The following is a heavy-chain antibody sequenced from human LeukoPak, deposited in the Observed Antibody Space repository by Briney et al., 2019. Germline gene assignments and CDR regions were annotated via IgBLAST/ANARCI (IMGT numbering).Heavy chain of an antibody. CDR1: GGSISSGSYY. CDR2: IYYSGSS. CDR3: ARANRYDLYFDY. V-gene: IGHV4-61*10. Sequence: SETLSLTRTVSGGSISSGSYYWSWIRQPAGKGLEWIGYIYYSGSSNYNPSLKSRVTISVDTSKNQISLKLSSVTAADTAVYYCARANRYDLYFDYWGQGTLVTVSS. J-gene: IGHJ4*02. D-gene: IGHD5-12*01.